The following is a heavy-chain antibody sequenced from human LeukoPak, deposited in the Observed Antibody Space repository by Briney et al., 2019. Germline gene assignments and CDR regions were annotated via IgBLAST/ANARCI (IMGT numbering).Heavy chain of an antibody. CDR3: ARDTTTVAAVRTFDY. Sequence: GGSLRLSCAVSGFTVSSIYMSWVRQAPGKGLEWVSYINSFSSVMYYADSVRGRFTISRDDAKNSLYLQMNSLRDEDAAIYYCARDTTTVAAVRTFDYWGQGTLVAVSS. V-gene: IGHV3-48*02. CDR2: INSFSSVM. D-gene: IGHD6-19*01. CDR1: GFTVSSIY. J-gene: IGHJ4*02.